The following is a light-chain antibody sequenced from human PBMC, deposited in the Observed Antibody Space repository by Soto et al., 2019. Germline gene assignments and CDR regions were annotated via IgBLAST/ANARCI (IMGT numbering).Light chain of an antibody. V-gene: IGKV1-9*01. CDR2: AAS. CDR1: QGIRSY. J-gene: IGKJ2*01. Sequence: MQLTQSPSSLSASEGDRVTITCRASQGIRSYLAWYQQKPGKAPKLLIYAASILQSGVPSRFSGSGYGTEFTLTSSSLQPEDFATYYCQQLNSSPYTFGQGTKLEIK. CDR3: QQLNSSPYT.